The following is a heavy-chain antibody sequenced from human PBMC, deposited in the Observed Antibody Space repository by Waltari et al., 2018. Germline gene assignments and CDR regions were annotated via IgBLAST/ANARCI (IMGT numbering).Heavy chain of an antibody. J-gene: IGHJ6*02. CDR3: AREGVVAATRSYYYGMDV. V-gene: IGHV1-18*01. Sequence: QVQLVQSGAEVKKPGASVKVSCKASGYTFTSYGISWVRQAPGQGLEWMGWISAYNGNTNYAQKLQGRVTMTTDTSTSTAYMELRSLRSGDTAVYYCAREGVVAATRSYYYGMDVWGQGTTVTVSS. CDR1: GYTFTSYG. D-gene: IGHD2-15*01. CDR2: ISAYNGNT.